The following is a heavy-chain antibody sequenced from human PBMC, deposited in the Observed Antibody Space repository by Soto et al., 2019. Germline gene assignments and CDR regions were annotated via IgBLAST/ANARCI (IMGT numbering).Heavy chain of an antibody. CDR1: RGSINSGGYY. Sequence: SETLSLTCTVSRGSINSGGYYCSWIRQHPGKGLEWIGYIYNSGSTYYNPSLKSRVTISVDTSKNQFSLKLSSVTAADTAVYCCARGITMVRGVIHTPYFDYWGQGTLVTVSS. J-gene: IGHJ4*02. CDR3: ARGITMVRGVIHTPYFDY. V-gene: IGHV4-31*03. D-gene: IGHD3-10*01. CDR2: IYNSGST.